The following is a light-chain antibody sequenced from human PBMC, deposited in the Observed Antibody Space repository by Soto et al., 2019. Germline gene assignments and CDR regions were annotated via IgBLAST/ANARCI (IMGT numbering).Light chain of an antibody. V-gene: IGKV1-5*01. Sequence: DIQMTQSPSTLSASVGDRVTITCRASQSVSTWLAWYQQKPGKAPKLPIYDASSLESGVPSRFSGSGSGAEFTLTISSLQPDDFATYYCQQYNSYSWTFGQRTKVDI. CDR2: DAS. CDR3: QQYNSYSWT. J-gene: IGKJ1*01. CDR1: QSVSTW.